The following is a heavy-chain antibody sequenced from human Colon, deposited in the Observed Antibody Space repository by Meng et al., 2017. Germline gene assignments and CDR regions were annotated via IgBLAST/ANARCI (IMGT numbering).Heavy chain of an antibody. CDR2: IHSSGNT. D-gene: IGHD2-2*01. CDR1: GGSINSADYY. V-gene: IGHV4-30-4*01. J-gene: IGHJ4*02. Sequence: QVQLQESGPGVVKPSQNLSLTGTISGGSINSADYYWNWIRQSPGKGLEWLGYIHSSGNTYYTPSLKSRLTMSLDTSKNQFPLRLTSVTAADTAVYYCARNPVIPDARTFDFWGQGALVTVSS. CDR3: ARNPVIPDARTFDF.